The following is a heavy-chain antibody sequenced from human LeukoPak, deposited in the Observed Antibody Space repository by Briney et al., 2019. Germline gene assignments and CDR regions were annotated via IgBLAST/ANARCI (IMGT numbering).Heavy chain of an antibody. CDR3: ARDLPRYSSSWYGSVY. CDR1: GFTVSSHY. Sequence: GGSLRLSCEASGFTVSSHYMSWVRQAPGKGLEWVSVIYSGGSTYYADSVKGRFTISRDNSKNTLYLQMNSLRAEDTAVYYCARDLPRYSSSWYGSVYWGQGTLVTVSS. V-gene: IGHV3-66*01. J-gene: IGHJ4*02. D-gene: IGHD6-13*01. CDR2: IYSGGST.